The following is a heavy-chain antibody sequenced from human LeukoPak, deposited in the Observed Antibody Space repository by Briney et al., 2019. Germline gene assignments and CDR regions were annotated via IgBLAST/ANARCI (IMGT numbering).Heavy chain of an antibody. Sequence: GGSLRLSCAASGFTFSNYEMNWVRQAPGKGLEWVSYISSSGSTIYYADSVKGRFTISRDNAKNSLYLQMNSLRAEDTAVYYCARDFSGYDSFDYWGQGTLVTVSS. J-gene: IGHJ4*02. V-gene: IGHV3-48*03. CDR3: ARDFSGYDSFDY. CDR2: ISSSGSTI. CDR1: GFTFSNYE. D-gene: IGHD5-12*01.